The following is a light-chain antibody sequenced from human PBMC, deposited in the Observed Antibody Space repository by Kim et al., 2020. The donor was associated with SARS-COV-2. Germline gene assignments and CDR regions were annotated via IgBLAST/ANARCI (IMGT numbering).Light chain of an antibody. CDR2: GAS. J-gene: IGKJ4*01. V-gene: IGKV3-20*01. CDR3: QQYGSSPLT. Sequence: LSPVAKATLPCRARQSVSSSFLAWYQQKPGQAPRLLIYGASSRATGIPDWFSGSGSGTDFTLTISRLEPEDFAVYYCQQYGSSPLTFGGGTKLEI. CDR1: QSVSSSF.